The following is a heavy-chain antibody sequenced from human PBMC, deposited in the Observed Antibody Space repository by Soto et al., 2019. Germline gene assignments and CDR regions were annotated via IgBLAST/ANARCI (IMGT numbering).Heavy chain of an antibody. CDR3: ARSDGYNKIEY. Sequence: QSGGSLRLSCAASGFIFNDYAMHWVRQAPGKGLEWVAVISFDGSNKYYADSVKGRFTVSRDGSKNTLFLQMNSLRTEDTAFYYCARSDGYNKIEYWGQGTLVTVSS. D-gene: IGHD6-25*01. CDR2: ISFDGSNK. J-gene: IGHJ4*02. V-gene: IGHV3-30*04. CDR1: GFIFNDYA.